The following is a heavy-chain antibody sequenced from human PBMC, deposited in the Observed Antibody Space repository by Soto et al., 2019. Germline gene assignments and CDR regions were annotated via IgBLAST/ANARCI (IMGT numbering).Heavy chain of an antibody. V-gene: IGHV2-5*02. CDR3: AHSSYYGSGSLDY. J-gene: IGHJ4*02. D-gene: IGHD3-10*01. CDR2: IYWDDDK. CDR1: GFSLSPGVG. Sequence: QITLKESGPTLVKPTQTLTLTCTFSGFSLSPGVGVGWIRQPPGKALECLALIYWDDDKRYSSSLKSRLTITKDTSKDQVVLIMTNMDPVDTATYYCAHSSYYGSGSLDYWGQGILVTVS.